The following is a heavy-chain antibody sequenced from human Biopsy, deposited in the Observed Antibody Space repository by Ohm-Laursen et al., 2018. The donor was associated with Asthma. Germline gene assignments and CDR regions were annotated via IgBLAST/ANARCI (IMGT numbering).Heavy chain of an antibody. Sequence: GSLRLSCAASGFTVSTNGMSWVRQPPGKGLEWVSVIYSGGGTYYADSVQGRVTISRDNSKNTLSLQMNSLRAEDTAVYYCARAYGGSFFSGSFDILGQGTMVTVSS. D-gene: IGHD4-23*01. J-gene: IGHJ3*02. CDR2: IYSGGGT. V-gene: IGHV3-53*01. CDR1: GFTVSTNG. CDR3: ARAYGGSFFSGSFDI.